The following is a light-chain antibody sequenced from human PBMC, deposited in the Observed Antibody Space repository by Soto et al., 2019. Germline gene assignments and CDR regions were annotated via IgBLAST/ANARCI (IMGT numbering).Light chain of an antibody. J-gene: IGKJ4*01. CDR3: QQLSSYPVT. Sequence: DIQLTQSPSFLSSSVGDRVTISCRASQGISSYLSWYQQKPGKAPKLLIYKASTLKSGVPSRFSGSGSGTEFTLTSSSLQPEYFATYYCQQLSSYPVTFGGGTKVEIK. CDR2: KAS. V-gene: IGKV1-9*01. CDR1: QGISSY.